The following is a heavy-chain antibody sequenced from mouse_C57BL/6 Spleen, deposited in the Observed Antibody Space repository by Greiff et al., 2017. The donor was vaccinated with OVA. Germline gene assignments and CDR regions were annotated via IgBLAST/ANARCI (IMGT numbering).Heavy chain of an antibody. J-gene: IGHJ4*01. CDR1: GYSITSGYY. V-gene: IGHV3-6*01. CDR2: ISYDGSN. CDR3: AREGPMSAMDY. D-gene: IGHD6-5*01. Sequence: EVKLQESGPGLVKPSQSLSLTCSVTGYSITSGYYWNWIRQFPGNKLEWMGYISYDGSNNYNPSLKNRISITRDTSKNQFFLKLNSVTTEDTATYYCAREGPMSAMDYWGQGTSVTVSS.